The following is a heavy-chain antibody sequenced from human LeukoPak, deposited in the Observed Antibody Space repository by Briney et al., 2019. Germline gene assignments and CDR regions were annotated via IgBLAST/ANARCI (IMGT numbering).Heavy chain of an antibody. CDR3: ARDEVTSGGGLES. Sequence: GGSLRLSCTASGFAVNTKFMHWVRQAPGKGLEWISVIYSGGLTYYADSVEGRFTISRDNSKNTLYLYMNSLRAEDTAVYYCARDEVTSGGGLESWGQGALVIVSS. CDR1: GFAVNTKF. J-gene: IGHJ4*02. V-gene: IGHV3-53*01. CDR2: IYSGGLT. D-gene: IGHD3-16*01.